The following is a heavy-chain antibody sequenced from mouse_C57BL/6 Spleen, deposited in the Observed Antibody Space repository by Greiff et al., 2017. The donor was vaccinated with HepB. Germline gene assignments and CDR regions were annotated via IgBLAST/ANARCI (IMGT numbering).Heavy chain of an antibody. CDR3: TRAAQASFAY. D-gene: IGHD3-2*02. V-gene: IGHV1-15*01. J-gene: IGHJ3*01. CDR1: GYTFTDYE. CDR2: IDPETGGT. Sequence: VQGVESGAELVRPGASVTLSCKASGYTFTDYEMHWVKQTPVHGLEWIGAIDPETGGTAYNQKFKGKAILTADKSSSTAYMELRSLTSEDSAVYYCTRAAQASFAYWGQGTLVTVSA.